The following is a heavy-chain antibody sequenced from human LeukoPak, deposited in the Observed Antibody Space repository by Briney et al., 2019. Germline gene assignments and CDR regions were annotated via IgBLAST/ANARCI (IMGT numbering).Heavy chain of an antibody. D-gene: IGHD6-6*01. CDR2: ISGSGGST. J-gene: IGHJ4*02. CDR1: GFTFSSYA. Sequence: PGGSLRLSCAASGFTFSSYAMSWVRQAPGKGLEWVSAISGSGGSTYYADSVKGRFTISRDNSKSTLYLQMDSLRAEDTAVYHCVKGSSSSRPYYFDSWGQGTLVSVSS. CDR3: VKGSSSSRPYYFDS. V-gene: IGHV3-23*01.